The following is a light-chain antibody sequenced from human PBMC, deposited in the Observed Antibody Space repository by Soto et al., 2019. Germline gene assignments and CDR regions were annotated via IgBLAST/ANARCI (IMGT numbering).Light chain of an antibody. CDR1: QRVSNH. CDR3: QQYNNWPPT. Sequence: ETVMTQSPVTLSVSPVDTATLSCRASQRVSNHFAWYQQKPGQAPRLLIYAASTRAAGVPVRFSGSGSGTEFTLTISSLQSEDFAVYYCQQYNNWPPTFGQGTRLENK. CDR2: AAS. J-gene: IGKJ5*01. V-gene: IGKV3-15*01.